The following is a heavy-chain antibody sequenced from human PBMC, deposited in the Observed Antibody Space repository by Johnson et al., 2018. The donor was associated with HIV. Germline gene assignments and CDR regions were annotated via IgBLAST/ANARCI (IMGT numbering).Heavy chain of an antibody. CDR1: GFTFSSYA. CDR3: ARGGLTYYYDSSGYHDAFDI. V-gene: IGHV3-30-3*01. Sequence: QVQLVESGGGVVQPGRSLRLSCAASGFTFSSYAMHWVRQAPGKGLEWVAVISYDGSNTYSADSVKGRFTISRDNSKNTLYRQMNSLRAEDTAVYYCARGGLTYYYDSSGYHDAFDIWGQGTMVTVSS. J-gene: IGHJ3*02. CDR2: ISYDGSNT. D-gene: IGHD3-22*01.